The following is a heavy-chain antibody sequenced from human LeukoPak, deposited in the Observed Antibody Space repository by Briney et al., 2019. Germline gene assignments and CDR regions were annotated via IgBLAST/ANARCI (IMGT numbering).Heavy chain of an antibody. Sequence: GGALGPSYAAAGIGFSCVAMRWGRPGPPGGRGWGSSIRGNGETFYADSVKGRFTLSSDSSRNTVYFQLTNLRVEDTAIYYCAKASWVSSTDAVRWGQGTLVTVSS. CDR3: AKASWVSSTDAVR. CDR2: IRGNGET. D-gene: IGHD3-16*01. J-gene: IGHJ1*01. V-gene: IGHV3-23*01. CDR1: GIGFSCVA.